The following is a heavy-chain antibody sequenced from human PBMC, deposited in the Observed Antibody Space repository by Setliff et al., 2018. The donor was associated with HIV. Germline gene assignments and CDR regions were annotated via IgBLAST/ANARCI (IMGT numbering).Heavy chain of an antibody. V-gene: IGHV3-48*03. CDR3: ARDNEYYDRAFDI. CDR2: SSSSGSTI. CDR1: GFTLSSYE. D-gene: IGHD3-22*01. J-gene: IGHJ3*02. Sequence: PGGSLRLSCAASGFTLSSYEMNWVRQAPGKGLEWVSYSSSSGSTIYYADSVKGRFTISRDNAKNSLFLQMNSLRADDTAVYYCARDNEYYDRAFDIWGKGTMVTVSS.